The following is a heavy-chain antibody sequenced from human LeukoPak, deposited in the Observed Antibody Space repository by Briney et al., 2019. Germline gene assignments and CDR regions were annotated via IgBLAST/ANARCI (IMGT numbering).Heavy chain of an antibody. CDR1: GCTISSGDYY. D-gene: IGHD4-11*01. V-gene: IGHV4-30-4*01. CDR2: IYYSGST. Sequence: PSESLSLTCTVSGCTISSGDYYWSRIRQPPGQGLEWIGNIYYSGSTYYNPSLKSRVTISVDTSKTQFSLKLSSVTAADTAVYYCARAATTVTTDWFDPWGRGTLVTVSS. J-gene: IGHJ5*02. CDR3: ARAATTVTTDWFDP.